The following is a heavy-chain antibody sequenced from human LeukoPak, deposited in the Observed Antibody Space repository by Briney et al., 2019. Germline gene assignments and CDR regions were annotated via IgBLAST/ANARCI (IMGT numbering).Heavy chain of an antibody. CDR2: IYHSGST. CDR3: ARVQTGYYYYYMDV. J-gene: IGHJ6*03. V-gene: IGHV4-38-2*02. CDR1: GYSISSGYY. Sequence: PSETLSLTCTVSGYSISSGYYWGWIRQPPGKGLEWIGSIYHSGSTYYNPSLKSRVTISVDTSKNQFSLKLSSVTAADTAVYYCARVQTGYYYYYMDVWGKGTTVTISS.